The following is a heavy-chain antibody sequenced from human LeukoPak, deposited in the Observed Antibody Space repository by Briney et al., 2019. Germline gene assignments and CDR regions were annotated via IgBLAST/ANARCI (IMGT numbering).Heavy chain of an antibody. CDR3: VRDRSPGAATAGDSFDY. V-gene: IGHV3-20*04. J-gene: IGHJ4*02. CDR2: ISWNSDKT. Sequence: GGSLRLSCTASGFTFDDYALSWVRQVPGKGLEWVPGISWNSDKTVYADSVEGRFTISRDNDKNSLYLQMDSLRAEDTALYFCVRDRSPGAATAGDSFDYWGQGILVPVSS. D-gene: IGHD1-26*01. CDR1: GFTFDDYA.